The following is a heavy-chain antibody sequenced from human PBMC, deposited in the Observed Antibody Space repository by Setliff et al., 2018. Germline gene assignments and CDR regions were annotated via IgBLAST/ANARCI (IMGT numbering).Heavy chain of an antibody. CDR1: GGSFSGYY. J-gene: IGHJ4*02. CDR3: ARLRGAFDY. CDR2: IYYSGST. V-gene: IGHV4-59*01. Sequence: SETLSLTCAVYGGSFSGYYWSWIRQPPGKRLEWIGYIYYSGSTNYNPSLESRVTISVDTSKNQFSPRLNSATAADTAVYYCARLRGAFDYWGQGTLVTVSS. D-gene: IGHD3-16*01.